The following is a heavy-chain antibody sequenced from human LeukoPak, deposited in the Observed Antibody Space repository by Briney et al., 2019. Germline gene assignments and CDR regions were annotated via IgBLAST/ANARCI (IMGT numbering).Heavy chain of an antibody. CDR3: ARAPLRPGGYCSGGSCYRYYFDY. J-gene: IGHJ4*02. V-gene: IGHV7-4-1*02. CDR2: INTNTGNP. D-gene: IGHD2-15*01. Sequence: ASVKVSCKASGYTFTSYAMNWVRQAPGQGLEWMGWINTNTGNPTYAQGFTGRFVFSLDTSVSTAYLQISSLKAEDTAVYYCARAPLRPGGYCSGGSCYRYYFDYWGQGTLVTVSS. CDR1: GYTFTSYA.